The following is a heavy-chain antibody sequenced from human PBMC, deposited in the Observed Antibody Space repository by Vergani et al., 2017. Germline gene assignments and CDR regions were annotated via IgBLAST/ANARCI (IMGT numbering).Heavy chain of an antibody. CDR3: ARGIKSGSYYVDY. J-gene: IGHJ4*02. CDR2: IYYSWST. Sequence: QVQLQESGPGLVKPSETLSLTCTVSGGPVSSGSYYWSRIRQPPGKGLEWIGYIYYSWSTNYNPSLKSRVTRSVDTSKNQFSRKLSPVTAADTAVYYCARGIKSGSYYVDYWGQGTLVTVSS. V-gene: IGHV4-61*01. CDR1: GGPVSSGSYY. D-gene: IGHD1-26*01.